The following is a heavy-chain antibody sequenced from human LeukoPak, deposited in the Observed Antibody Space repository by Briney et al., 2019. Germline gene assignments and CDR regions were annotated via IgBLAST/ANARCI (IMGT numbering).Heavy chain of an antibody. V-gene: IGHV3-21*01. J-gene: IGHJ4*02. CDR3: ARAVPGLDY. CDR1: GFSFSVSG. D-gene: IGHD1-14*01. CDR2: ISSSSSNI. Sequence: GGSLRLSCAASGFSFSVSGMNWVRQAPGKGLEWVSYISSSSSNINYADSVRGRFTISRDNAKNSLHLQMNSLTAEDTAVYYCARAVPGLDYWGQGILVTVSS.